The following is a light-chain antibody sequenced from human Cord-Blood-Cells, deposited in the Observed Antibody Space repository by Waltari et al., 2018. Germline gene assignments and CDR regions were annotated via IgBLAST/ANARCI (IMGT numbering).Light chain of an antibody. Sequence: PGQSITISCTGTSSDVGSYNLVSWYQQHPGKAPKLMIYEVSKRPSGFSNRFSGSKSGNTASLTISGLQAEDEADYYCCSYAGSSTFAVFGGGTQLTVL. CDR1: SSDVGSYNL. CDR2: EVS. CDR3: CSYAGSSTFAV. V-gene: IGLV2-23*02. J-gene: IGLJ7*01.